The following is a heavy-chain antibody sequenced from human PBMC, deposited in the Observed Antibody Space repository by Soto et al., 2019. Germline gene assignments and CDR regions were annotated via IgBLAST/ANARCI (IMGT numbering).Heavy chain of an antibody. V-gene: IGHV1-18*01. CDR2: ISAYNGNS. D-gene: IGHD6-6*01. Sequence: ASVKVSCKASGYTFTSYGISWVRQAPGQGLEWMGWISAYNGNSKYAQKLQGRVTMTTDTSTSIAYMELRSLRSDDTAVYYCARDWGIAARPASWFDPWGQGTLVTVSS. CDR1: GYTFTSYG. CDR3: ARDWGIAARPASWFDP. J-gene: IGHJ5*02.